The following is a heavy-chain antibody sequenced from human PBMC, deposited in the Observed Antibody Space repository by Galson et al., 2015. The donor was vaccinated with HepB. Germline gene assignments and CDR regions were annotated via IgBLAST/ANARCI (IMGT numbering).Heavy chain of an antibody. Sequence: SLRLSCAASGFTFSSYAMHWVRQAPGKGLEWVAVISYDGSNKYYADSVKGRFTISRDNSKNTLYLQMNSLRAEDTAVYYCARDTIPGYYDFWSGYYYYYGMDVWGQGTTVTVSS. J-gene: IGHJ6*02. D-gene: IGHD3-3*01. CDR3: ARDTIPGYYDFWSGYYYYYGMDV. V-gene: IGHV3-30-3*01. CDR2: ISYDGSNK. CDR1: GFTFSSYA.